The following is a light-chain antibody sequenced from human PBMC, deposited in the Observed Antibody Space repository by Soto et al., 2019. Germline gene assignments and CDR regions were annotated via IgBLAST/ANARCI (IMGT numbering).Light chain of an antibody. Sequence: EMVMTQSPATLSVSPGERVTLSCRASERVHSNLAWYQQKPGQGPSLLIYYASTRVTGVPDRFSGSGSGTEFTLTISSLQSEDFGVYYCQHYSNWPPTFGPGTKVEIK. J-gene: IGKJ3*01. CDR3: QHYSNWPPT. CDR1: ERVHSN. V-gene: IGKV3-15*01. CDR2: YAS.